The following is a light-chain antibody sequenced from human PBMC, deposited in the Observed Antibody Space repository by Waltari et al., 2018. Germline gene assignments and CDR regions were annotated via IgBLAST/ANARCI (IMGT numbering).Light chain of an antibody. CDR3: YSSDSTGLRV. J-gene: IGLJ1*01. V-gene: IGLV3-10*01. Sequence: SYELTQPPSVSVSPGQAARIPWSGDALPRHYAYWFQHKSGQAPRLVIYEDTKRPSGIPERFSGSSSGTVATLTITGAQVDDEADYYCYSSDSTGLRVFGGGTTVVVL. CDR2: EDT. CDR1: ALPRHY.